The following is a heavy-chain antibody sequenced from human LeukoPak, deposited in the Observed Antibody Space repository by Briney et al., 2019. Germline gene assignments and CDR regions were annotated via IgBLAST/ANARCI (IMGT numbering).Heavy chain of an antibody. V-gene: IGHV1-8*01. CDR1: GYTFTSYD. CDR3: ARKKIRSDAFDI. Sequence: ASVKVSCKASGYTFTSYDINWVRQATGQGLEWMGWMNPNSGNTGYAQKFQGRVTMTRNTSISTAYMELSSLRSEDTAAYYCARKKIRSDAFDIWGQGTMVTVSS. J-gene: IGHJ3*02. D-gene: IGHD4-17*01. CDR2: MNPNSGNT.